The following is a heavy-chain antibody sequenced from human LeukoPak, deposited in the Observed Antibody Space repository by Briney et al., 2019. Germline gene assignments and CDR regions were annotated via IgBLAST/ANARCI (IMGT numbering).Heavy chain of an antibody. CDR2: IYYSGST. Sequence: MASETLSLTCTVSGGSISSYYWSWIRQPPGKGLEWIGYIYYSGSTNYNPSLKSRVTISVDTSKNQFSLKLSSVTAADTAVYYCARRALDSSGSFDYWGQGTLVTVSS. CDR3: ARRALDSSGSFDY. J-gene: IGHJ4*02. D-gene: IGHD3-22*01. V-gene: IGHV4-59*08. CDR1: GGSISSYY.